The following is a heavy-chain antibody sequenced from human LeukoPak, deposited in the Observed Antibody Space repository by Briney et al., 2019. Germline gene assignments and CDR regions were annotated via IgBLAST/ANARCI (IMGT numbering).Heavy chain of an antibody. Sequence: GRTLRLSCAASGFTFSSYSMNWVRQAPGKGLEWGSSLSSSSSYIYYADSVKGRFTISRDNAKHSLYLQMNSLRAEDTAVYYCARDLGIVVVPAAADYWGQGTLVTVSS. CDR1: GFTFSSYS. J-gene: IGHJ4*02. D-gene: IGHD2-2*03. CDR2: LSSSSSYI. V-gene: IGHV3-21*01. CDR3: ARDLGIVVVPAAADY.